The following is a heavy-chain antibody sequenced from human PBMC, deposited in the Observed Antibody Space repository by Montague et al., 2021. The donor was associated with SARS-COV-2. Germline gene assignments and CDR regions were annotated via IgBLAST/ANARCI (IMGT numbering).Heavy chain of an antibody. V-gene: IGHV4-4*02. CDR2: ISPSGST. CDR3: ARCSSGWSRFDY. Sequence: LVRLWVISPSGSTNCNPSLKGRVTISVDTSKNQFSLTLTSVTAAYTAVYYCARCSSGWSRFDYWGQGTLVTVSS. J-gene: IGHJ4*02. D-gene: IGHD6-19*01.